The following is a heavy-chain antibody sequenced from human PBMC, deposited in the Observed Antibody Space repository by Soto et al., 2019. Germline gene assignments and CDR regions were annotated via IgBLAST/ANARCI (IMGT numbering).Heavy chain of an antibody. Sequence: QVQLQESGPGLVKPSQTLSLTCTVSGGSISSGDYYWSWIRQPPGQGLEWIGYIYYSGSTYYNPSLKSRVTISVDTSKNQCALKLSSVTAADTAVYYCAGGDPFRAAKWFDYWGQGTLVTVSS. V-gene: IGHV4-30-4*01. D-gene: IGHD2-8*01. CDR3: AGGDPFRAAKWFDY. CDR2: IYYSGST. J-gene: IGHJ4*02. CDR1: GGSISSGDYY.